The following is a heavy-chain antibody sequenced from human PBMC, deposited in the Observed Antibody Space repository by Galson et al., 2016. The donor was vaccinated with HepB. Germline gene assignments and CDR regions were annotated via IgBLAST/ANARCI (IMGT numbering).Heavy chain of an antibody. J-gene: IGHJ3*02. D-gene: IGHD6-13*01. Sequence: SETLSLTCTVSGGSISSNGYYWGWIRQPPGKGLEWIGSLYYSGYTYYNPSLRSRVTISVDTSKDQFSLNLSSVTAADTAVYYCAWGRMAADGWNAFDIWGQGTTVTVSS. CDR2: LYYSGYT. CDR1: GGSISSNGYY. V-gene: IGHV4-39*01. CDR3: AWGRMAADGWNAFDI.